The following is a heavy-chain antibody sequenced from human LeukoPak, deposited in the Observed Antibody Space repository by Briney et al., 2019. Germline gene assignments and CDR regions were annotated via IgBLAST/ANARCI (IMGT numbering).Heavy chain of an antibody. V-gene: IGHV4-31*03. J-gene: IGHJ4*02. Sequence: PSETLSLTCTVSGGSISMGGYYWSWIRQHPGKGLQRIGYIYYSGSTYYNPSLKSRVTISVDTSKNQFSLKLSSVTAADTAVYYCARSGQAARRNEAGYWGQGTLVTVSS. CDR1: GGSISMGGYY. D-gene: IGHD2-15*01. CDR3: ARSGQAARRNEAGY. CDR2: IYYSGST.